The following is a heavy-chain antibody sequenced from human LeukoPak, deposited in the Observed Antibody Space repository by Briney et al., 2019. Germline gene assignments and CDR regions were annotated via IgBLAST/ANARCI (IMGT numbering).Heavy chain of an antibody. D-gene: IGHD3-10*01. CDR1: GGSISSDGYY. CDR3: ARAAWFGNLAPGY. V-gene: IGHV4-31*03. J-gene: IGHJ4*02. Sequence: PSETLSLTCTVSGGSISSDGYYWSWIRQHPGKGLEWIGYIYYTGTTYYNPPLKSRITISVDTSRNQFSLKLSSVTAADTAVYYCARAAWFGNLAPGYWGQGTLVTVSS. CDR2: IYYTGTT.